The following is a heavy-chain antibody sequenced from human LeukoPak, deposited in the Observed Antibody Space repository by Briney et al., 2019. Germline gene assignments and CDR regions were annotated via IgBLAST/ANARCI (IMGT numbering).Heavy chain of an antibody. Sequence: ASVKVSCKASGYTFTSYDINWVRQATGQGLEWMGWMNPNSGNTGYAQKFQGRVTMTRNTSISTAYMELSSLRSEDTAVYYCAKDGGGYSRKVQFFDSWGQGTLVTVSS. V-gene: IGHV1-8*01. J-gene: IGHJ4*02. CDR1: GYTFTSYD. D-gene: IGHD5-18*01. CDR3: AKDGGGYSRKVQFFDS. CDR2: MNPNSGNT.